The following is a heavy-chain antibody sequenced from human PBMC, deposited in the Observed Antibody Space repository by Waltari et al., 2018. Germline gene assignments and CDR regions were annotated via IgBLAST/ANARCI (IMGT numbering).Heavy chain of an antibody. V-gene: IGHV4-59*11. CDR1: GGSISSHY. CDR2: IYYSGGT. CDR3: ARAYYYGSGRAFDI. Sequence: QVQLQESCPGLVKPSETLSLTCTVSGGSISSHYWSWIRQPPGKGLEWIGYIYYSGGTNYNPSLKSRVTISVDTSKNQFSLKLSSVTAADTAVYYCARAYYYGSGRAFDIWGQGTMVTVSS. D-gene: IGHD3-10*01. J-gene: IGHJ3*02.